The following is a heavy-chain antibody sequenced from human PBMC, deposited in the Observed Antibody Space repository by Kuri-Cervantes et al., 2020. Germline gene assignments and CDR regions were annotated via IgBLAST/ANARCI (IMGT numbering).Heavy chain of an antibody. CDR1: GFIFSNTW. CDR2: ISPSSTYI. D-gene: IGHD6-13*01. Sequence: GESLKISCVASGFIFSNTWMNWVRQVPGKGLEWVSSISPSSTYIYYADSVKGRFTLSRDNAKNSLYLQMNSLRAEDTAVYYCARGKRPPYMAAPGSGDAFDIWGQGTMVTVSS. V-gene: IGHV3-21*03. J-gene: IGHJ3*02. CDR3: ARGKRPPYMAAPGSGDAFDI.